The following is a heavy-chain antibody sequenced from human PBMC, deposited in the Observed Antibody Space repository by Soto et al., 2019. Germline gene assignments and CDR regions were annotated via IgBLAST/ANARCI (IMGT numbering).Heavy chain of an antibody. CDR2: ISWNSGSI. J-gene: IGHJ3*02. V-gene: IGHV3-9*01. CDR3: AKDPYQARSSDAFDI. D-gene: IGHD2-2*01. Sequence: GGSLRLSCAASGFTFDDYAMHWVRQAPGKGLEWVSGISWNSGSIGYADSVKGRFTISRDNAKNSLYLQMNSLRAEDTALYYCAKDPYQARSSDAFDIWGQGTMVTVSS. CDR1: GFTFDDYA.